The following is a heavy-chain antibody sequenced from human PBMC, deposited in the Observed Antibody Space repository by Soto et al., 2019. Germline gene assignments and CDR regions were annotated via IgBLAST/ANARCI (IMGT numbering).Heavy chain of an antibody. CDR3: ARVPDY. V-gene: IGHV4-59*12. CDR2: MYHTGST. J-gene: IGHJ4*01. Sequence: TSETLSLTCTVSGGSISSYYWSWIRQPPGKGLEWIGYMYHTGSTNYNPSLKSRVTISIDRSKNQFSLKLSSVTAADTAVYYCARVPDYWGHGILVTVSS. CDR1: GGSISSYY. D-gene: IGHD2-2*01.